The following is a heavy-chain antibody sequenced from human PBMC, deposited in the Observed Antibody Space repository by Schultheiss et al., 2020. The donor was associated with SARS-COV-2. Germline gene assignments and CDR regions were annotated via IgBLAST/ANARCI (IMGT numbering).Heavy chain of an antibody. CDR3: ARDRGYDFWSGWPQEPYYYGMDV. J-gene: IGHJ6*02. D-gene: IGHD3-3*01. CDR2: ISGSGGST. Sequence: GGSLRLSCAASGFTVSSNYMSWVRQAPGKGLEWVSAISGSGGSTYYADSVKGRFTISRDNSKNTLYLQMNSLRAEDTAVYYCARDRGYDFWSGWPQEPYYYGMDVWGQGTTVTVSS. V-gene: IGHV3-53*01. CDR1: GFTVSSNY.